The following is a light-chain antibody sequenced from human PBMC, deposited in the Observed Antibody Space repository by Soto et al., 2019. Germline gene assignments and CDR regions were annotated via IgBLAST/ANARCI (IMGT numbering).Light chain of an antibody. V-gene: IGKV4-1*01. CDR3: HQYYTTPWT. Sequence: DIVMTQSPDSLAVSLGERVTIDCKSSQTVLFSSNSKNYLAWYQQKPGQPPKLLIYWASTRKSGVPDRFSGSGSGTDFTLTISSLQAEDVAVYYCHQYYTTPWTFGRGTKVEIK. CDR1: QTVLFSSNSKNY. CDR2: WAS. J-gene: IGKJ1*01.